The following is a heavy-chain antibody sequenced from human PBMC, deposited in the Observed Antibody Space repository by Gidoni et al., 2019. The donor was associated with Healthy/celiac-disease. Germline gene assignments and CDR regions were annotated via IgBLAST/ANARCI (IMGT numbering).Heavy chain of an antibody. D-gene: IGHD3-3*01. CDR1: CGSISSGGYC. CDR3: ARDTSGRRDFWSGYRVPGAFDI. Sequence: QLHESGPGMVPPSPVLYPTRTSSCGSISSGGYCCSWSREHPGKGLEWIGYSYSSACTYYTPSLKSRVSISVATSKNQSSLKLSAVTAADPAVYYCARDTSGRRDFWSGYRVPGAFDIWGQGTMVTVSS. V-gene: IGHV4-31*03. J-gene: IGHJ3*02. CDR2: SYSSACT.